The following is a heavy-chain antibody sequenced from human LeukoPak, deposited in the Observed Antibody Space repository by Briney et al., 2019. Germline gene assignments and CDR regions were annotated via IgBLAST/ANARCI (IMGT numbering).Heavy chain of an antibody. CDR2: ISGSGDST. J-gene: IGHJ3*02. CDR1: GFTFSSYA. CDR3: ARVSIAGDSSWYVGDAFDI. D-gene: IGHD6-13*01. Sequence: PGGSLRLSCAASGFTFSSYAMSWVRQAPGKGLEWVSAISGSGDSTYYANSVKGRFTISRDNAKNSLYLQMNSLRAEDTAVYYCARVSIAGDSSWYVGDAFDIWGQGTMVTVSS. V-gene: IGHV3-23*01.